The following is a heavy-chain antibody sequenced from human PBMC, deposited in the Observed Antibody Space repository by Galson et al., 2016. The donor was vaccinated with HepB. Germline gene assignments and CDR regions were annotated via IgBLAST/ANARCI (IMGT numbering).Heavy chain of an antibody. D-gene: IGHD2-21*01. CDR2: FSYDGSN. Sequence: SLRLSCALSGLSFGNHIIHWIRQAPGKGLEWVAAFSYDGSNYYVESVKGRFTVSRDDSRNTVDLQMNNLKTDDTAIYFCAREAETSGHCGDFDIWGQGTMVTVSA. CDR3: AREAETSGHCGDFDI. CDR1: GLSFGNHI. V-gene: IGHV3-30*14. J-gene: IGHJ3*02.